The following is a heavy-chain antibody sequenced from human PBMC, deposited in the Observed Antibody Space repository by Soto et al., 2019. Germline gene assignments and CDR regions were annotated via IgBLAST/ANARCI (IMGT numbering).Heavy chain of an antibody. CDR3: ARLRITIFGVARYGMDV. J-gene: IGHJ6*02. Sequence: QVQLVQSGAEEKKPGASVKVSCKASGYTFTSYAMHWVRQAPGQRLEWMGWINAGNGNTKYSQKFQGRVTITRETSASTAYMELSSLRSEDTAVYYCARLRITIFGVARYGMDVWGQGTTVNVSS. D-gene: IGHD3-3*01. CDR1: GYTFTSYA. V-gene: IGHV1-3*05. CDR2: INAGNGNT.